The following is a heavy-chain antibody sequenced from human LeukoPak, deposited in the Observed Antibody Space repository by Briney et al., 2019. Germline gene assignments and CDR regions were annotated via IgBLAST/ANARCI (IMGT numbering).Heavy chain of an antibody. V-gene: IGHV1-18*01. J-gene: IGHJ4*02. CDR1: GYTFTSYG. Sequence: ASVKVSCKASGYTFTSYGISWVRQAPGQGLEWMGWISAYNGNTNYAQMLQGRVTMTTDTSTSTAYMELRSLRSDDTAVYYCARDRRTYCSGGSCYSRPNDYWGQGTLVTVSS. CDR3: ARDRRTYCSGGSCYSRPNDY. CDR2: ISAYNGNT. D-gene: IGHD2-15*01.